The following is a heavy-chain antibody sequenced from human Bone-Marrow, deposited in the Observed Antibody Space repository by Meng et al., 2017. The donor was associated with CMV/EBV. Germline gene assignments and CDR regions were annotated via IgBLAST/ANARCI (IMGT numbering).Heavy chain of an antibody. CDR3: ARVGGGSGGCDFPACMDV. D-gene: IGHD5-12*01. Sequence: SVKVSCKASGDAFSSYAISWVRQAPGQGLEWMGGIIPIFGTANYAQKFQGRVTITTDESTSTAYMELSSLRSEDTDMYYCARVGGGSGGCDFPACMDVWGQGTTVTVSS. V-gene: IGHV1-69*05. CDR1: GDAFSSYA. J-gene: IGHJ6*02. CDR2: IIPIFGTA.